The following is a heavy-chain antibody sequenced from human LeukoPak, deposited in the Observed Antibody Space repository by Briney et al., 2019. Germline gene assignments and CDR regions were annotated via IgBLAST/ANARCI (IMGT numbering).Heavy chain of an antibody. V-gene: IGHV3-48*02. D-gene: IGHD2-2*01. CDR1: GFTFSSYS. J-gene: IGHJ4*02. CDR3: ARCPYCSSTSCRGYFDY. CDR2: ISSSSSTI. Sequence: GGSLRLSCAASGFTFSSYSMNWARQAPGKGLEWVSYISSSSSTIYHADSVKGRFTVSRDNAKNSLYLQMNSLRDEDTAVYYCARCPYCSSTSCRGYFDYWGQGTLVTVSS.